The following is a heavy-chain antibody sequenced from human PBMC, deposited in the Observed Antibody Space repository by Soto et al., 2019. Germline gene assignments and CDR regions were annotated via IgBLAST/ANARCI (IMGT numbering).Heavy chain of an antibody. Sequence: LSLTCTVSGASISSSYWSWIRQSPGKGLEWIGYVYYSGSTNYNPSLKSRVTISVDTSKNQFSLKLSSVTAADTAVYYCARGYYDSSGQSNTFDIWGQGTMVTV. CDR2: VYYSGST. J-gene: IGHJ3*02. CDR3: ARGYYDSSGQSNTFDI. V-gene: IGHV4-59*01. D-gene: IGHD3-22*01. CDR1: GASISSSY.